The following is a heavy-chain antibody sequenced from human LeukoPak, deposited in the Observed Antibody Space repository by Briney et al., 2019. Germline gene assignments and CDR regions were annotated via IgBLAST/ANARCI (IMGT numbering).Heavy chain of an antibody. CDR3: AKTPSIAVAVSPSFDY. J-gene: IGHJ4*02. V-gene: IGHV1-69*06. Sequence: ASVNLSCKASGGTFSSYAISWVRQAPGQPLEWMVGIIPIFGTANYAQKFQDRVTITADKSTSTAYMELSSLRSEDTAMYYCAKTPSIAVAVSPSFDYWGQGTLVTVSS. CDR1: GGTFSSYA. D-gene: IGHD6-19*01. CDR2: IIPIFGTA.